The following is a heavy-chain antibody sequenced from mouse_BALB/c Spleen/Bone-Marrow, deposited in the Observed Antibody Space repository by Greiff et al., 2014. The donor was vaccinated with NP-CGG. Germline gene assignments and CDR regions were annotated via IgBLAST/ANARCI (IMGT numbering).Heavy chain of an antibody. Sequence: VQLQQSGGGLVQPGGSRKLSCAASGFTFSSFGIHWVRQAPEKGLEWVAYISSDSSTIYYADTVKGRFTISRDNPKNTLFLQMTSLRSEDTAMYYCARSNYVGYYAMDYWGQGTSVTVS. D-gene: IGHD1-1*01. V-gene: IGHV5-17*02. CDR1: GFTFSSFG. J-gene: IGHJ4*01. CDR3: ARSNYVGYYAMDY. CDR2: ISSDSSTI.